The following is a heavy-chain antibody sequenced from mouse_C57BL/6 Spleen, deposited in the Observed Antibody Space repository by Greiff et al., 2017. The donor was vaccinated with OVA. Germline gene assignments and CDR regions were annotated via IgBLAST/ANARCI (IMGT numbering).Heavy chain of an antibody. Sequence: EVQLQQSGPELVKPGASVKISCKASGYTFTDYYMNWVKQSHGKSLEWIGDINPNNGGTSYNQKFKGKATLTVDKSSSTAYMELRSLTSEDSAVYYCARRNYGSRAYWYFDVWGTGTTVTVSS. D-gene: IGHD1-1*01. CDR2: INPNNGGT. CDR3: ARRNYGSRAYWYFDV. CDR1: GYTFTDYY. V-gene: IGHV1-26*01. J-gene: IGHJ1*03.